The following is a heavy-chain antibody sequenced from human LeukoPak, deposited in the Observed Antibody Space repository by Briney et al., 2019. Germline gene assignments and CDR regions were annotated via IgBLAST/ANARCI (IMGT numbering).Heavy chain of an antibody. Sequence: GGSLRLSCAASGFTFSDYYMSWIRQAPGKGLEWVSYISSSGSTIYYADSVKGRFTISRDNAKNSLYLQMNSLRAEDTAVYYCARDDGSGSADDAFDIWGQGTMVTVSS. CDR1: GFTFSDYY. V-gene: IGHV3-11*01. J-gene: IGHJ3*02. CDR2: ISSSGSTI. CDR3: ARDDGSGSADDAFDI. D-gene: IGHD3-10*01.